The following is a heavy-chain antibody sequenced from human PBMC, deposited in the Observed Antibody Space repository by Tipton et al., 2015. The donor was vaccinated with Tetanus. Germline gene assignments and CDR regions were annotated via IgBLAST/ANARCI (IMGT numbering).Heavy chain of an antibody. CDR2: ISSSSRYI. J-gene: IGHJ4*02. Sequence: SLRLSCAASGFTLSRYTLNWVRQAPGKGLEWVSSISSSSRYIYYADSVKGRFTISRDNAKNSLYLQMISLRAEDTAVYSCAREPSSGYYFDYWGQGTLVTVSS. D-gene: IGHD3-22*01. CDR1: GFTLSRYT. V-gene: IGHV3-21*01. CDR3: AREPSSGYYFDY.